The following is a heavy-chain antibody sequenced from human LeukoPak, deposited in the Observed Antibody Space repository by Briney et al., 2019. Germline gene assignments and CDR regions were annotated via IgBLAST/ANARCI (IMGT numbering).Heavy chain of an antibody. J-gene: IGHJ4*02. CDR1: GFTFSDHF. V-gene: IGHV3-72*01. Sequence: GRSLRLSCAVSGFTFSDHFLDWVRLAPGKGLEWVGRSRNKAKSYTTEYAASVKGRFTISRDDSKNSLYLQMNSLKTEDTAVYYCVRVGSVAGSDYLDYWGQGTLVTVSS. D-gene: IGHD6-19*01. CDR2: SRNKAKSYTT. CDR3: VRVGSVAGSDYLDY.